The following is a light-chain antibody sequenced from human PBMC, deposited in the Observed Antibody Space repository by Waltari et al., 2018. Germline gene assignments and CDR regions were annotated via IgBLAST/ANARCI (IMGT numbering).Light chain of an antibody. CDR1: QSVSSNY. CDR3: QQYGSSPRT. V-gene: IGKV3-20*01. CDR2: DAS. Sequence: TQSPSTLSASVGDRVTITCRASQSVSSNYLAWYQHKPGQAPILVIYDASTRATGIPDRFSGSGSGTDFTLTISRLEPEDFAVYYCQQYGSSPRTFGQGTKVEIK. J-gene: IGKJ1*01.